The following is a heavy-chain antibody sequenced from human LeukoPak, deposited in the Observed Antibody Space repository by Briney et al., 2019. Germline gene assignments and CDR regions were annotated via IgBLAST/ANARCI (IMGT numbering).Heavy chain of an antibody. J-gene: IGHJ4*02. CDR3: ARAGYNWNDEYYFDY. CDR1: GFTVSSNY. Sequence: GGSLRLSCAASGFTVSSNYMSWVRQAPGKGLEWVSVIYSGGSTYYADSVKGRFTISRDNAKNSLYLQMNSLRAEDTAVYYCARAGYNWNDEYYFDYWGQGTLVTVSS. CDR2: IYSGGST. V-gene: IGHV3-53*01. D-gene: IGHD1-20*01.